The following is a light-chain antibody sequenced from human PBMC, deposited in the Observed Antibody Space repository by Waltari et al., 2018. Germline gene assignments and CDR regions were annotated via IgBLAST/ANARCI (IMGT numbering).Light chain of an antibody. Sequence: QSALTQPASVSGSPGQSIPIPRTGTRSDVGGTNYVSWYQQHPGKAPTLMIYDVSKRPSGVSNRFSGSKSGNTASLTISGLQSEDEADYYCSSYTSSSTLVFGGGTKLTVL. J-gene: IGLJ2*01. V-gene: IGLV2-14*01. CDR2: DVS. CDR3: SSYTSSSTLV. CDR1: RSDVGGTNY.